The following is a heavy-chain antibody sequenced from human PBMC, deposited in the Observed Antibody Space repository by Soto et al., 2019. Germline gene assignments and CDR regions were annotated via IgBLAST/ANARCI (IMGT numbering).Heavy chain of an antibody. D-gene: IGHD6-6*01. Sequence: QVHLVESGGGVVQPGRSLRLSCAASGFTFSSFGMHWVRQAPGKGLEWVAVISYDGNNKYYADSVKGRFTISRDNSKNTLYLQMNSLRAEDTAVYFCAKEKLYQAQIAADRGMDVWGQGTAVTVSS. V-gene: IGHV3-30*18. J-gene: IGHJ6*02. CDR2: ISYDGNNK. CDR1: GFTFSSFG. CDR3: AKEKLYQAQIAADRGMDV.